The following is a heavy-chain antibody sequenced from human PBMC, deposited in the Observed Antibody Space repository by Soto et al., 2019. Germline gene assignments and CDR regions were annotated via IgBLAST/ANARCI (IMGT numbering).Heavy chain of an antibody. CDR1: GYTFSDYY. CDR2: INPNSGGT. V-gene: IGHV1-2*02. J-gene: IGHJ4*02. D-gene: IGHD1-1*01. CDR3: AREPATAKPEGVDF. Sequence: ASVQVSCKASGYTFSDYYIHWVRQAPGQGLEWMGWINPNSGGTKYAPKFQGGVTMTRDTSITTAYMELSRLRSGDTAVYYCAREPATAKPEGVDFWGQGTLVTVSS.